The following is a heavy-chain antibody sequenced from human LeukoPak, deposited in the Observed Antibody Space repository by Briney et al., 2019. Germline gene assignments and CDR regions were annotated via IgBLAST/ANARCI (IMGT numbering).Heavy chain of an antibody. CDR2: ISWNSGSI. V-gene: IGHV3-9*01. J-gene: IGHJ5*02. D-gene: IGHD3-16*01. Sequence: PGRSLRLSCAASGFTFDDYAMHWVRQAPGKGLEWVSGISWNSGSIGYADSVKGRFTISRDNAKNSLYLQMNSLRAEDTALYYCAKDISRLGKLLSAYSGFDPWGQGTLVTVSS. CDR3: AKDISRLGKLLSAYSGFDP. CDR1: GFTFDDYA.